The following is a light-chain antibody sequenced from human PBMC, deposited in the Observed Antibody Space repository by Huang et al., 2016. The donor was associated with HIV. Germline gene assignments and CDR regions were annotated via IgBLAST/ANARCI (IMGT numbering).Light chain of an antibody. CDR2: KAS. CDR1: QSISNW. Sequence: DIQMTQSPSTLSASVGDGVTITCRASQSISNWLAWYQQKPGKDPKLLIDKASSLQNGVPLMFGGSVAGTEFSLTITSLQPDDFATYYCQQYNSYSWTFGQGTKVE. CDR3: QQYNSYSWT. J-gene: IGKJ1*01. V-gene: IGKV1-5*03.